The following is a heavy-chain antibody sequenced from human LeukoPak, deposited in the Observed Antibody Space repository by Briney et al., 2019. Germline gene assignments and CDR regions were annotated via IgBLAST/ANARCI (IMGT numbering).Heavy chain of an antibody. CDR3: ARGVTRAYYFDY. CDR2: IYYSGST. Sequence: SETLSLTCTVSGGSISSSSYYWGWIRQPPGKGLEWIGSIYYSGSTYYNPSLKSRVTISVDTSKNQFSLKLSSVTAADTAVYCCARGVTRAYYFDYWGQGTLVTVSS. J-gene: IGHJ4*02. CDR1: GGSISSSSYY. D-gene: IGHD5-18*01. V-gene: IGHV4-39*07.